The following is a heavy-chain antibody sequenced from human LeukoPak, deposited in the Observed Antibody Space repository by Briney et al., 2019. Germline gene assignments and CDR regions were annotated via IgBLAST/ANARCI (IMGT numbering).Heavy chain of an antibody. V-gene: IGHV4-38-2*01. J-gene: IGHJ4*02. CDR2: VFHSGST. CDR3: ARSLSTAGIDY. D-gene: IGHD2-2*01. Sequence: YPSETLSLTCAVSGYSISSGRYWGWIQQPPGKGLEWIGSVFHSGSTYYNPSLKSRVTISVDTSKNQFSLNLRSVTAADTAMYFCARSLSTAGIDYWGQGTLVTVSS. CDR1: GYSISSGRY.